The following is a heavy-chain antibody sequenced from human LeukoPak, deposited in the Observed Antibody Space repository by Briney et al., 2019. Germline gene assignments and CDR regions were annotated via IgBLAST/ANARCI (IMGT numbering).Heavy chain of an antibody. D-gene: IGHD3-10*01. CDR1: GGSISSGSYY. CDR2: IYSSGST. Sequence: SETLSLTCTVSGGSISSGSYYWNWIRQPAGKGLEWIGRIYSSGSTNYNPSLKSRVTISVDTSKNQFSLKLSSVTAADTAVYYCAREGLNMVRGVIPKEAWGWFDPWGQGTLVTVSS. J-gene: IGHJ5*02. CDR3: AREGLNMVRGVIPKEAWGWFDP. V-gene: IGHV4-61*02.